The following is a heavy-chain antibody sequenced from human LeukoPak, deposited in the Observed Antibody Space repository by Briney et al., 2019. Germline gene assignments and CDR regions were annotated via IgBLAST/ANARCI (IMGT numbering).Heavy chain of an antibody. Sequence: ASVKVSCKASGYTFTDYYIHWVRQAPGHGLEWMGWVNPHSGGTNFAPRFRGRVTLTRDTSVTPAYMELNRLESDDTAIYYCARTDNKYDSRLLFNWGQGTQIIVSS. CDR2: VNPHSGGT. CDR3: ARTDNKYDSRLLFN. V-gene: IGHV1-2*02. D-gene: IGHD3-22*01. J-gene: IGHJ4*02. CDR1: GYTFTDYY.